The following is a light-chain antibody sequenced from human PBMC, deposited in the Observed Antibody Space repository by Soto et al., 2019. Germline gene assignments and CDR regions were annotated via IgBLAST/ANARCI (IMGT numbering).Light chain of an antibody. V-gene: IGKV1-16*02. J-gene: IGKJ4*01. Sequence: DLQMTQSPSSLSASGGDRVTITCRASQGIGIYLAWFQQKAGRAPKSLIYDASSLQSGVPSKFSGSGSGTDFTLTISSLQPEDFATYYCQQYEAYPLTFGGGTRVEIK. CDR3: QQYEAYPLT. CDR1: QGIGIY. CDR2: DAS.